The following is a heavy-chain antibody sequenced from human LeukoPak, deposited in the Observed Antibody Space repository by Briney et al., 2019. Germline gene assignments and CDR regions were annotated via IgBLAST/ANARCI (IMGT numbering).Heavy chain of an antibody. V-gene: IGHV3-64*01. CDR3: AAGYRQLSDY. D-gene: IGHD5-18*01. Sequence: ETLSLTCTVSGGSISSYYWSWVRQAPGKGLEYVSAISSNGGSTYYANSVKGRFTISRDNSKNTLYLQMGSLRAEDTAVYYCAAGYRQLSDYWGQGTLVTVSS. CDR2: ISSNGGST. J-gene: IGHJ4*02. CDR1: GGSISSYY.